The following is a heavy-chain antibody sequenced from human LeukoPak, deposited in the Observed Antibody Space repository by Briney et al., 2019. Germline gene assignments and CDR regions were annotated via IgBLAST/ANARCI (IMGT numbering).Heavy chain of an antibody. CDR2: INPNSGGT. V-gene: IGHV1-2*02. D-gene: IGHD2-15*01. Sequence: ASVKVSCKASGYTFTGYYMHGGRQAPGQGLEWRGWINPNSGGTNYAQKFQGSVTMTRDTSISTAYMELSRLRSDDTAVYYCARDLGYCSGGSCYEFDYWGQGTLVTVSS. CDR1: GYTFTGYY. CDR3: ARDLGYCSGGSCYEFDY. J-gene: IGHJ4*02.